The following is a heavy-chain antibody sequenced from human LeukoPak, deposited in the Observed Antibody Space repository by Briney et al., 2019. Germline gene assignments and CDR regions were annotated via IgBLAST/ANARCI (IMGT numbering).Heavy chain of an antibody. Sequence: GGSLRLSCAASGFSFTGYGMNWVRQAPGKGLEWVAAISNGGNEFYADSVKGRFSISRDTSKNTLYLQMNSLRAEDTAVYYCARAGVGATYYYYYYMDVWGKGTTVTVSS. CDR1: GFSFTGYG. D-gene: IGHD1-26*01. CDR3: ARAGVGATYYYYYYMDV. V-gene: IGHV3-30*07. J-gene: IGHJ6*03. CDR2: ISNGGNE.